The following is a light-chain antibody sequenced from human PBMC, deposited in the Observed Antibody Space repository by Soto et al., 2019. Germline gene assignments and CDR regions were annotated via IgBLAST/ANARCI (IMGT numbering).Light chain of an antibody. CDR3: QVWNGRSFQGV. Sequence: SYELTQPPSVSVAPGQTASIACGGDSIGTKSVNWYQQRPGQAPVVVVHDDSDRPTGIPERFSGSNSGNTATLTISRVEAGDEADYYCQVWNGRSFQGVFGPGTKVTV. J-gene: IGLJ1*01. CDR2: DDS. V-gene: IGLV3-21*02. CDR1: SIGTKS.